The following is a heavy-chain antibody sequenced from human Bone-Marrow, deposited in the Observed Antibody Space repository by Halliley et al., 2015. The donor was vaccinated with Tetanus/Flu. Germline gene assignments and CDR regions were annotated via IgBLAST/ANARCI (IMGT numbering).Heavy chain of an antibody. D-gene: IGHD6-6*01. J-gene: IGHJ4*02. V-gene: IGHV1-8*02. Sequence: QLVQSGAEVKKPGASVKVSCKASGYSFSSYDITWVRQATGQGLEWMGWMNPNSGNTGYAQKFKGRVIMTGDITMSTAYMEMSSLNAEDTAVYCFARALGNQLVSDFWGQGTLVTVSS. CDR1: GYSFSSYD. CDR3: ARALGNQLVSDF. CDR2: MNPNSGNT.